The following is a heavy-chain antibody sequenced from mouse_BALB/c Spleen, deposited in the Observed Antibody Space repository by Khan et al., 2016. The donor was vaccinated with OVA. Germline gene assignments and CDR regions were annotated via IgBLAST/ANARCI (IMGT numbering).Heavy chain of an antibody. D-gene: IGHD2-12*01. J-gene: IGHJ3*01. CDR1: GFSLSNYG. CDR3: ARGGRPFAY. CDR2: IWSGGST. V-gene: IGHV2-2*02. Sequence: QVQLKESGPGLVQPSQSLSITCTVSGFSLSNYGVHWVRQSPGKGLEWLGVIWSGGSTDFNAAFISRLSINKDNSKSQVFFKMNSLQTNDSAIYYCARGGRPFAYWGQGTLVTVSA.